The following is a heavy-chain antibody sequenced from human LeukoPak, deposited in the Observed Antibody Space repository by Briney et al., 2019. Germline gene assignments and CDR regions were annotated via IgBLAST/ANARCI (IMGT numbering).Heavy chain of an antibody. CDR3: ARAAAGRNWFDP. J-gene: IGHJ5*02. Sequence: ASVTVSRTASGDTSTIYYMHWVRQAPGQGLEWMGIINPSGGSRSFAQRFQGRVTMTSDTSTSTVYMELSSLGSEDTAVYYCARAAAGRNWFDPWGQGTLVTVSS. CDR1: GDTSTIYY. V-gene: IGHV1-46*01. D-gene: IGHD6-13*01. CDR2: INPSGGSR.